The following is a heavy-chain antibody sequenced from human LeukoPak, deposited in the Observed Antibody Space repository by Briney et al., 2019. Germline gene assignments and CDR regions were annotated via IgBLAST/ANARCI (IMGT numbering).Heavy chain of an antibody. D-gene: IGHD3-3*01. V-gene: IGHV3-23*01. J-gene: IGHJ6*03. CDR3: ARDAPELITIPFGLRNYMDV. CDR1: GFTFSSFA. CDR2: ISGSGGAK. Sequence: GGSLRLSCAASGFTFSSFAMSWVRQAPGKGLEWVSVISGSGGAKYYADSVKGRFTISRDNSKNSLYLQMNSLRAEDTAVYYCARDAPELITIPFGLRNYMDVWGKGTTVTVSS.